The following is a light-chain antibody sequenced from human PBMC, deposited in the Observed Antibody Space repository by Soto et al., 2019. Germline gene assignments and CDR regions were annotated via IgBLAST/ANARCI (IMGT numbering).Light chain of an antibody. Sequence: QSALTQPPSASGSPGQSVTISCTGTSSDVGGYNSVSWYQHHPGKAPKLMIYEVSKRPSGVPDRFSGSKSANTASLTVSGHQAEDEADYYCSSYAGSNNYVFGTGTKLTVL. CDR1: SSDVGGYNS. V-gene: IGLV2-8*01. J-gene: IGLJ1*01. CDR3: SSYAGSNNYV. CDR2: EVS.